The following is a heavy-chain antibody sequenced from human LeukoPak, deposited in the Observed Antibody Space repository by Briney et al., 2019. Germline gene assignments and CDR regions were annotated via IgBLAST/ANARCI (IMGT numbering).Heavy chain of an antibody. D-gene: IGHD5-12*01. CDR1: GYTFTSYA. J-gene: IGHJ3*02. CDR2: INAGNGNT. Sequence: ASVKVSCKASGYTFTSYAMHWVRQAPGQRLEWMGWINAGNGNTKYSQKFQGRVTITRDTSASTAYMELSSLRSEDTAVYYCARDEGGGYSGYDFGAFDIWGQGTMVTVSS. CDR3: ARDEGGGYSGYDFGAFDI. V-gene: IGHV1-3*01.